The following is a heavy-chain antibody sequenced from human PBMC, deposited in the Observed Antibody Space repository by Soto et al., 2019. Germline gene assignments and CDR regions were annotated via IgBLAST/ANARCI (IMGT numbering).Heavy chain of an antibody. J-gene: IGHJ6*02. V-gene: IGHV4-59*08. CDR2: IYYSGST. CDR1: GGSISSYY. D-gene: IGHD2-21*01. CDR3: ARATLLGDVGMDV. Sequence: SETLSLTCTGAGGSISSYYWGWSRQPPGKGLEWIGCIYYSGSTNYNPSLKSRVTISIDTSKNQFSLKLSSVTAADTAVYYCARATLLGDVGMDVWGQGTTVTVSS.